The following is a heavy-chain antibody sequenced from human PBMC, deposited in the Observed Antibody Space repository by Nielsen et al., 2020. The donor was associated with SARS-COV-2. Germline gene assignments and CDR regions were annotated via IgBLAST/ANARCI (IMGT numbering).Heavy chain of an antibody. CDR1: GYSFTSYW. CDR2: IYPGDSDT. Sequence: GGSLRLSCMTSGYSFTSYWLVWVRQMPGKGLEWMGVIYPGDSDTRYSPSFHGQVTISADTSINTAYLQWRSLKPSDTAIYYCARAAVADFNWSDPWGQGTLVTVSS. V-gene: IGHV5-51*01. CDR3: ARAAVADFNWSDP. D-gene: IGHD6-19*01. J-gene: IGHJ5*02.